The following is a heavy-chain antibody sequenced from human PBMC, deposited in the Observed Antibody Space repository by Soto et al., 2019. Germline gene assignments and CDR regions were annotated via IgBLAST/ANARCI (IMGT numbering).Heavy chain of an antibody. CDR2: INHSGST. J-gene: IGHJ6*02. V-gene: IGHV4-34*01. CDR1: GGSFSGYY. Sequence: SETLSLTCAVYGGSFSGYYWSWIRQPPGKGLEWIGEINHSGSTNYNPSLKSRVTISVDTSKNQFSLKLSSVTAADTAVYYCARGRVYDYVWGSYRRNYYYGMDVWVHGTTVTVSS. D-gene: IGHD3-16*02. CDR3: ARGRVYDYVWGSYRRNYYYGMDV.